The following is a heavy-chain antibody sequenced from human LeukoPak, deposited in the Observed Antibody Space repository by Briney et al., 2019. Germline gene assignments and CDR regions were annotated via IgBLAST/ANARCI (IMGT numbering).Heavy chain of an antibody. CDR3: ARDLYNYGSGSDLFGY. D-gene: IGHD3-10*01. CDR1: GGTFSSYA. Sequence: SVKVSCKASGGTFSSYAISWVRQAPGQGLEWMGGIIPIFGTANYAQKFQGRVTITTDESTSTAYMELSSLRSEDTAVYYCARDLYNYGSGSDLFGYWGQGTLVTVSS. J-gene: IGHJ4*02. V-gene: IGHV1-69*05. CDR2: IIPIFGTA.